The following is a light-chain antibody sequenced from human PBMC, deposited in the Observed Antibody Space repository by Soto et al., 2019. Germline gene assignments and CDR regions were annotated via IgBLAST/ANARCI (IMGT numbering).Light chain of an antibody. CDR2: GAS. CDR1: QSVSSY. J-gene: IGKJ1*01. V-gene: IGKV3-20*01. CDR3: QQYGSSLIT. Sequence: EIVLTQSPATLSLSPGERSTLSWRASQSVSSYLAWYQQKPGQAPRLLIYGASSRATGIPDRFSGSGSGTDFTLTISRLEPEDFAVYYCQQYGSSLITFGQGTKVDIK.